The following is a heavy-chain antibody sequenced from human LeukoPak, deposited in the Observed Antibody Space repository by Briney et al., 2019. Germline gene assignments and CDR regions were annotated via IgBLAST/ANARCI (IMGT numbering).Heavy chain of an antibody. CDR3: ARHQLLYYYGMDV. D-gene: IGHD2-2*01. Sequence: SGTLSLTCAVSGGSISSSNWWSWVRQPPGKGLEWIGEIYHSGSTNYNPSLKSRVTISVDKSKNQFSLKLSSVTAADTAVYYCARHQLLYYYGMDVWGKGTTVTVSS. J-gene: IGHJ6*04. V-gene: IGHV4-4*02. CDR2: IYHSGST. CDR1: GGSISSSNW.